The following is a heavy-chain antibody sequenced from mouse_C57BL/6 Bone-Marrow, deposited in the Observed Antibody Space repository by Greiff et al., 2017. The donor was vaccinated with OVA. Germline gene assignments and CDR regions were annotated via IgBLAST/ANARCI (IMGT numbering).Heavy chain of an antibody. CDR1: GYTFTSYW. J-gene: IGHJ3*01. V-gene: IGHV1-59*01. CDR3: ARKGDYYGSSYGGFAY. CDR2: IDPSDSYT. Sequence: QVQLKQPGAELVRPGTSVKLSCKASGYTFTSYWMHWVKQRPGQGLEWIGVIDPSDSYTNYNQKFKGKATLTVDTSSSTAYMQLSSLTSEDSAVYYCARKGDYYGSSYGGFAYWGQGTLVTVSA. D-gene: IGHD1-1*01.